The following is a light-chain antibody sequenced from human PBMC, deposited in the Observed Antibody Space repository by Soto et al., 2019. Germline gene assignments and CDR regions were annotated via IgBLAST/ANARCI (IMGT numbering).Light chain of an antibody. Sequence: QSVLAQPASVSGAPGQSITISCTATNSDVNYVSWHQQHPGKAPKLMIYEAINRSSGVSARFSGSKSGNTASLTISGLQAEDEADYYCSSSTSSNTFVFGTGTKVTVL. CDR2: EAI. J-gene: IGLJ1*01. CDR1: NSDVNY. CDR3: SSSTSSNTFV. V-gene: IGLV2-14*01.